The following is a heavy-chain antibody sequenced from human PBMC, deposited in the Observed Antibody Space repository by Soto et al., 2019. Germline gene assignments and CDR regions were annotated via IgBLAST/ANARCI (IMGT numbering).Heavy chain of an antibody. V-gene: IGHV1-69*08. D-gene: IGHD2-2*01. CDR2: IIPILGIA. Sequence: QVQLVQSGAEVKKPGSSVKVSCKASGGTFSSYTISCVRQAPGQGLEWMGRIIPILGIANYAQKFQGRVTITADKSTSTAYMGLSSLRSEDTAVYYCAREAPDIVVVPAATRWFDPWGQGTLVTVAS. J-gene: IGHJ5*02. CDR1: GGTFSSYT. CDR3: AREAPDIVVVPAATRWFDP.